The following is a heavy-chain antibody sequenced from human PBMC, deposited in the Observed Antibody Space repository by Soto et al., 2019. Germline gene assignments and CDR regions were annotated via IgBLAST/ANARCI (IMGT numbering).Heavy chain of an antibody. J-gene: IGHJ5*02. V-gene: IGHV4-30-4*01. CDR1: GGSISSGDYY. Sequence: SETLSLTCTVSGGSISSGDYYWSWIRQPPGKGLEWIGYIYYSGSTYYNPSLKSRVNISVDTSKNQFSLKLSSVTAADTAVYYCARSRWVAATPNWFDPWGQGTLVTVSS. D-gene: IGHD2-15*01. CDR3: ARSRWVAATPNWFDP. CDR2: IYYSGST.